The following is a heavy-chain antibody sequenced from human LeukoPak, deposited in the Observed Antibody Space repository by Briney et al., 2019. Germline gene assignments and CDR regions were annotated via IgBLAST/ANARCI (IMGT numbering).Heavy chain of an antibody. J-gene: IGHJ4*02. D-gene: IGHD1-26*01. CDR3: ARVGATSFDY. CDR1: GFTVSSNY. CDR2: IYSGGST. Sequence: TGGSLRLSCAASGFTVSSNYMSWVRQVPGKGLEWVSVIYSGGSTYYADSVKGRFTISRHNSKNTLYLQMNSLRAEDTAVYYCARVGATSFDYWGQGTLVTVSS. V-gene: IGHV3-53*04.